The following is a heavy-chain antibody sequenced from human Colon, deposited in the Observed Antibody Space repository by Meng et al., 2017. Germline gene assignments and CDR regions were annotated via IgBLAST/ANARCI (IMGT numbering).Heavy chain of an antibody. CDR3: ARGGGYYGEY. CDR1: GSTFSTYW. CDR2: IKPDGNER. D-gene: IGHD1-26*01. J-gene: IGHJ4*02. Sequence: SLNISCVASGSTFSTYWMSWVRLAPGKGLEGVATIKPDGNERYDVDSVKGRLTMSRDNAKNSLYLQMNSLRAEDTADYYCARGGGYYGEYWGQGTLVTVSS. V-gene: IGHV3-7*01.